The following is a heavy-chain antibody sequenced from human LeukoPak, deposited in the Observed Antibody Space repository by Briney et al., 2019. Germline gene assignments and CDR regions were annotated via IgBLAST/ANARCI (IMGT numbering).Heavy chain of an antibody. D-gene: IGHD3-22*01. J-gene: IGHJ6*02. V-gene: IGHV3-30*18. CDR2: ISYDGSKN. Sequence: GSLRLSWATSGFTFSRYGLQWVRQAPGKGLEGVAVISYDGSKNYYGDSVKGRFTISRDNSKNTLYLQMNSLRAEDTAVYYCAKELSSARGYGMDVWGQGTTVTVSS. CDR3: AKELSSARGYGMDV. CDR1: GFTFSRYG.